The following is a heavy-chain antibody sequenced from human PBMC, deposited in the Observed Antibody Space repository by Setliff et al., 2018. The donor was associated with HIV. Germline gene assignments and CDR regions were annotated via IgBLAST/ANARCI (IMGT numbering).Heavy chain of an antibody. Sequence: SETLSLTCTVSGGSINSGSHYWNWIRQPAGKGLEWIGHIYASGSTNYNTSLKSRVTMSVDTSKNQFSLNLSSVTAAERRIVDGEPTMVDIPHPLQPLPWGQ. D-gene: IGHD3-10*01. CDR3: EPTMVDIPHPLQPLP. J-gene: IGHJ5*02. V-gene: IGHV4-61*09. CDR1: GGSINSGSHY. CDR2: IYASGST.